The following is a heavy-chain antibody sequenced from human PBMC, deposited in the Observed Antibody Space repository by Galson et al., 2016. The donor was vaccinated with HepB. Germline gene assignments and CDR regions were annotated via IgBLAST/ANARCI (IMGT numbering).Heavy chain of an antibody. D-gene: IGHD1-26*01. J-gene: IGHJ4*02. Sequence: SVKVSCKASGGTFSNFAISWVRQAPGQGLEWMGGIIPIFRPAHYAQKFQGRVTITADESTSTAYMELSSLRSEDTAVYYCAVEGTILRQYYFDYWGQGTLVTVSS. V-gene: IGHV1-69*13. CDR2: IIPIFRPA. CDR3: AVEGTILRQYYFDY. CDR1: GGTFSNFA.